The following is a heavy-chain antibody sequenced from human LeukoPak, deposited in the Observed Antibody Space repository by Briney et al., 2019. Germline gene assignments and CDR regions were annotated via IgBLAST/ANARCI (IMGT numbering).Heavy chain of an antibody. V-gene: IGHV3-23*01. CDR3: VRRGDASSGWGDHDF. CDR2: IGGSGDKT. J-gene: IGHJ4*02. D-gene: IGHD6-19*01. CDR1: GFTFNRNA. Sequence: GGSLRLSCAASGFTFNRNAISWVRPAPGKGLEWVSTIGGSGDKTFYADSVKGRFTISRDNSKNMVHLQMNSLTGEDTALYYCVRRGDASSGWGDHDFWGQGALVTVSS.